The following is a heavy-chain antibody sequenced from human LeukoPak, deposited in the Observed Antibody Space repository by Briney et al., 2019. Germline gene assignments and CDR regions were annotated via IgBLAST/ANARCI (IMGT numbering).Heavy chain of an antibody. J-gene: IGHJ4*02. D-gene: IGHD3-22*01. Sequence: GASVKVSCKASGGTFSSYAISWVRQAPGQGLEWMGGIIPIFGTANYAQKFQGRVTITTDESTSAAYMELSSLRSEDTAVYYCARSENYYESSGYYSASYYFDYWGQGTLVTVSS. CDR3: ARSENYYESSGYYSASYYFDY. CDR2: IIPIFGTA. CDR1: GGTFSSYA. V-gene: IGHV1-69*05.